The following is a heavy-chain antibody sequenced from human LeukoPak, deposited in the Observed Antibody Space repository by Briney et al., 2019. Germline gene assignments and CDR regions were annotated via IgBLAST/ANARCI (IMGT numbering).Heavy chain of an antibody. Sequence: PGGSLRLSCAASGFTFSSYAMSRVRQAPGKGLEWVSAISGSGASSYYADSVKGRFTISRDNSRNTLFLQMNSLRAEDTAVYHCAKRMGYYGSGSYYSLYGMDVWGQGTTVTVSS. CDR2: ISGSGASS. J-gene: IGHJ6*02. D-gene: IGHD3-10*01. CDR3: AKRMGYYGSGSYYSLYGMDV. CDR1: GFTFSSYA. V-gene: IGHV3-23*01.